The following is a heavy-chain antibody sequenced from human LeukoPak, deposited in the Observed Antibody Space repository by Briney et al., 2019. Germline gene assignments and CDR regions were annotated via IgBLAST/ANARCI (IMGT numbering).Heavy chain of an antibody. D-gene: IGHD1-26*01. Sequence: SETLSLTCAVYGGSFSGYYWSWIRQPPGKGLEWIGEINHSGSTNYNPSLKSRVTISVDTSKNQFSLKLSSVTAADTAVYYCARDLHESSGSLEGGFDYWGQGTLVTVSS. CDR1: GGSFSGYY. J-gene: IGHJ4*02. CDR2: INHSGST. V-gene: IGHV4-34*01. CDR3: ARDLHESSGSLEGGFDY.